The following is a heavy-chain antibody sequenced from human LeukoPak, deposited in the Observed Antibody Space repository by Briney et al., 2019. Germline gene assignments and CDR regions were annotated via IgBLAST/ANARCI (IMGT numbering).Heavy chain of an antibody. V-gene: IGHV3-30*18. CDR3: AKGDSSSWATYYYYYYGMDV. D-gene: IGHD6-13*01. J-gene: IGHJ6*02. Sequence: RRRSLRLSCAASGFTFSSYGMHWVRQAPGKGLEWVAVISYDGSNKYYADSVKGRFSISRDNSKNTLYLQMNRLRAKDTAVYYCAKGDSSSWATYYYYYYGMDVWGQNTTDTVSS. CDR1: GFTFSSYG. CDR2: ISYDGSNK.